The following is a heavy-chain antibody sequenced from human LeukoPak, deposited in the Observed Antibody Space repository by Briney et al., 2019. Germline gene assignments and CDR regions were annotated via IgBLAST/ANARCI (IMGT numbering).Heavy chain of an antibody. CDR2: MNPNNGNT. D-gene: IGHD6-13*01. V-gene: IGHV1-8*02. CDR1: GGTFSSYA. J-gene: IGHJ6*02. CDR3: ARLASSSWPLYYYYGMDV. Sequence: ASVKVSCKASGGTFSSYAISWVRQATGQGLEWMGWMNPNNGNTGYAQKFQGRVTMTRSTSISTAYMELSSLRSEDTAVYYCARLASSSWPLYYYYGMDVWGQGTTVTVSS.